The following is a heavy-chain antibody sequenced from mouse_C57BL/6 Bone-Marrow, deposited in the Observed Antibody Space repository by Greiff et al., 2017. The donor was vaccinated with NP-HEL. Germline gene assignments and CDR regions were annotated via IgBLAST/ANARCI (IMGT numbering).Heavy chain of an antibody. CDR2: IDPNSGGT. J-gene: IGHJ4*01. Sequence: QVQLQQPGAELVKPGASVKLSCKASGYTFTSYWMHWVKQRPGRGLKWIGRIDPNSGGTKYNEKFKSKATLTVDKPSSTAYMQLSSLTSEDSAVYYCARPIMVTTYYAMDYWGQGTSVTVSS. V-gene: IGHV1-72*01. CDR3: ARPIMVTTYYAMDY. CDR1: GYTFTSYW. D-gene: IGHD2-2*01.